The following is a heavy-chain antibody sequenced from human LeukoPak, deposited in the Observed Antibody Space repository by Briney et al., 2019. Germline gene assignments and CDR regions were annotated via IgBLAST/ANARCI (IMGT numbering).Heavy chain of an antibody. J-gene: IGHJ4*02. V-gene: IGHV3-30*03. CDR2: ISYDGNKK. CDR3: VRDPSGSGFAFDS. D-gene: IGHD1-1*01. CDR1: GFTFSNYG. Sequence: PGGSLRLSCAASGFTFSNYGIHWVRQAPGRGLEWVAVISYDGNKKYYADSVKGRFTISRDNSKNTLYLQMNTLRAEDTAVYYCVRDPSGSGFAFDSWGQGALVTVSS.